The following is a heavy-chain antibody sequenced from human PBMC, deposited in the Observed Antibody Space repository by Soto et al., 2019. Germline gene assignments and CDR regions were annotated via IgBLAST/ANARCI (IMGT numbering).Heavy chain of an antibody. J-gene: IGHJ4*02. Sequence: QVQLVESGGGVVQPGRSLRLSCAASGFTFSSYGMHWVRQAPGKGLEWVAVIWYDGSYKYYADSVKGRFTISKDNSKNTLYLQINSLGVDDTAVYYCARDPLDYWGQGTLVTVSS. CDR2: IWYDGSYK. V-gene: IGHV3-33*01. CDR1: GFTFSSYG. CDR3: ARDPLDY.